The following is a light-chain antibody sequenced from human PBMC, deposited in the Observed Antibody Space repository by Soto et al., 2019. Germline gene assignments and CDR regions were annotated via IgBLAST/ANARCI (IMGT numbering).Light chain of an antibody. Sequence: DVQMTQSPSSLSASVGDRVTITCQASQDINNYLNWYQQQAVQAPKLLIYETSNLETGVPTRFGGSGSGTHFTFTISSLQPEDIATYYCQQYDSLPITFGLGTRLEIK. CDR2: ETS. CDR1: QDINNY. V-gene: IGKV1-33*01. J-gene: IGKJ5*01. CDR3: QQYDSLPIT.